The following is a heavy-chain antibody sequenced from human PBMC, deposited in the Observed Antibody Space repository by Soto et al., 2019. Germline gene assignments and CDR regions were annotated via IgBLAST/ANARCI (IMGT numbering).Heavy chain of an antibody. J-gene: IGHJ4*02. CDR1: GVSISSGGYS. CDR3: ARVTDY. V-gene: IGHV4-30-2*01. CDR2: IDHSGST. Sequence: QLQLQESGSGLVKPSQTLSLTCAVSGVSISSGGYSWSWIRQPPGKGLEWSGYIDHSGSTYYNPSLKSRVTKSEDRSKNQFSLKLSAGTAAATAVYYCARVTDYWGQGTLVTVSS.